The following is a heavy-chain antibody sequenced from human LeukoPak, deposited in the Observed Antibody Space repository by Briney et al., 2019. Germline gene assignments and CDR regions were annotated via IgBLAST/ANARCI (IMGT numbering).Heavy chain of an antibody. V-gene: IGHV4-61*02. J-gene: IGHJ4*02. CDR3: ARRGVGQRRDFDS. Sequence: SQTLSLTCSVSGDSISSGNYYWSWIRQPAGKGLEWIGRIYSSGSTNYNPSLKSRVTMSVDTSKNQFSLKLSSVTAADTAIYYCARRGVGQRRDFDSWGQGTLVTVSS. D-gene: IGHD3-10*01. CDR1: GDSISSGNYY. CDR2: IYSSGST.